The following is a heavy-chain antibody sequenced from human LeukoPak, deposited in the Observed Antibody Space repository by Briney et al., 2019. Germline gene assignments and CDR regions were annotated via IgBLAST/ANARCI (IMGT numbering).Heavy chain of an antibody. Sequence: ASVEVSCKASGYTFTGYYMHWVRQAPGQGLEWMGWINPNSGGTNYAQKFQGGVTMTRDTSISTAYMELSRLRSDDTAVYYCARGVEGGSYYYDSSGYPLYFDYWGQGTLVTVSS. CDR3: ARGVEGGSYYYDSSGYPLYFDY. CDR1: GYTFTGYY. D-gene: IGHD3-22*01. V-gene: IGHV1-2*02. J-gene: IGHJ4*02. CDR2: INPNSGGT.